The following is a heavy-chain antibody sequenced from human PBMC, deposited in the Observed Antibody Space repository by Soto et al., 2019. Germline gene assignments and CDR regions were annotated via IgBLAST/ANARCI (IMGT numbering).Heavy chain of an antibody. V-gene: IGHV5-51*01. CDR1: GYSFNNYW. J-gene: IGHJ4*02. Sequence: VESLKISCKGSGYSFNNYWIGWVRQMPGKGLEWMGIIYPFDSDTRYSPSFRGQVTISADKSISSAYLQWSSLKASDTAMYYCARQDGYALYYCECWGKGKMVSVSA. CDR2: IYPFDSDT. CDR3: ARQDGYALYYCEC. D-gene: IGHD5-12*01.